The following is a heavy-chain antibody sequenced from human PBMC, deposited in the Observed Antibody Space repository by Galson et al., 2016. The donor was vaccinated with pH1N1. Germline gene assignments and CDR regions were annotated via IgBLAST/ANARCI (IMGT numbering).Heavy chain of an antibody. CDR1: GYNFDRYW. D-gene: IGHD2/OR15-2a*01. CDR2: IYPGDSDT. V-gene: IGHV5-51*01. CDR3: ARQEFSDY. J-gene: IGHJ4*02. Sequence: QSGAEVKKPGESLKISCKGSGYNFDRYWIGWVRQMPGKGLEWMGIIYPGDSDTRYSPSSQGQVSISADKSISTAYLQWSSLKASDTAMYHCARQEFSDYWGQGTLVIVSS.